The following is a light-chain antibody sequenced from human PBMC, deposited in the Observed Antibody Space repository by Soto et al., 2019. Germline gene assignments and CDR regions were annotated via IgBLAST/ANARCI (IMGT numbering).Light chain of an antibody. CDR1: HSISNN. CDR2: TAS. V-gene: IGKV1-39*01. Sequence: SQSAASLSASIGDRVTITCRASHSISNNLNWYQQKPGKAPNLLIYTASSLQSGVPSRFSGSGSGTDFTLTISSLQPEDVAAYYCQKYNSAPLTFAGRTMV. J-gene: IGKJ4*01. CDR3: QKYNSAPLT.